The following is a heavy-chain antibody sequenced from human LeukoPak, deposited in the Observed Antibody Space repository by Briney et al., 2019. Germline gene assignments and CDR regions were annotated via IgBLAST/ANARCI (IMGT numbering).Heavy chain of an antibody. Sequence: GASLQISCKGSGSSFSNSIIGWVRQLPGKGLEWMGIIYPGDSETRYSPSFQGQVTISAAKSISTAYLQWSSLRASDTAMYYCARLPAASAMRGDYWGQGTLVTVSS. D-gene: IGHD2-2*01. CDR1: GSSFSNSI. J-gene: IGHJ4*02. CDR3: ARLPAASAMRGDY. CDR2: IYPGDSET. V-gene: IGHV5-51*01.